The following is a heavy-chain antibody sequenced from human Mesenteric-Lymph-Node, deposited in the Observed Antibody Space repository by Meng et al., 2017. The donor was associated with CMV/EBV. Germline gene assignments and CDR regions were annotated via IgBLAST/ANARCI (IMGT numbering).Heavy chain of an antibody. CDR2: IRYDGSNK. J-gene: IGHJ3*02. V-gene: IGHV3-30*02. CDR1: GFTFSSYG. Sequence: GESLKISCAASGFTFSSYGMHWVRQAPGKGLEWAAFIRYDGSNKYYADSVKGRFTISRDNSKNTLYLQMNSLRAEDTAVYYCAKDRPGAFDIWGQGTMVTVSS. D-gene: IGHD3-10*01. CDR3: AKDRPGAFDI.